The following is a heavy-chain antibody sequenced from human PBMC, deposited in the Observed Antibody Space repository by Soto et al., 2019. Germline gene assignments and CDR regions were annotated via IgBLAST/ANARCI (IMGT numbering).Heavy chain of an antibody. CDR3: ARGRSTIWYDGLDH. J-gene: IGHJ5*02. CDR2: IKQDGSEK. Sequence: PGGSLRLSCAASGFTFSSYWMSWVGQAPGKGLEWVANIKQDGSEKYYVDSVKGRFTITRDNAKNSLYLQMNSLRAEDTAVYYCARGRSTIWYDGLDHWGQGTLVTVTS. CDR1: GFTFSSYW. D-gene: IGHD6-13*01. V-gene: IGHV3-7*03.